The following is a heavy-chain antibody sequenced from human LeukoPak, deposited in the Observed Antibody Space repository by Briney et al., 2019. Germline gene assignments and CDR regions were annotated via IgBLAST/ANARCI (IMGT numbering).Heavy chain of an antibody. CDR2: IRYDGSNK. CDR1: GFTFSSYG. D-gene: IGHD3-22*01. J-gene: IGHJ4*02. Sequence: PGGSLRLSCAASGFTFSSYGMHWVRQAPGKGLKWVAFIRYDGSNKYYADSVKGRFTISRDNSKNTLYLQMNSLRAEDTAVYYCAKLHYDSSGYYSPDFDYWGQGTLVTVSS. CDR3: AKLHYDSSGYYSPDFDY. V-gene: IGHV3-30*02.